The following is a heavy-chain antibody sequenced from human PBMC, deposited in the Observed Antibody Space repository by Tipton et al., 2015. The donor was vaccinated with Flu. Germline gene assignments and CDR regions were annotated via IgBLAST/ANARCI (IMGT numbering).Heavy chain of an antibody. CDR3: ARDGITGTIGAFDI. CDR1: GGSISSYY. Sequence: TLSLTCTVSGGSISSYYWSWIRQPPGKGLEWIGYIYYSGSTNYNPSLKSRVTISVDTSKNQFSLKLSSVTAADTAVYYCARDGITGTIGAFDIWGQGTVVTVSS. D-gene: IGHD1-20*01. V-gene: IGHV4-59*01. J-gene: IGHJ3*02. CDR2: IYYSGST.